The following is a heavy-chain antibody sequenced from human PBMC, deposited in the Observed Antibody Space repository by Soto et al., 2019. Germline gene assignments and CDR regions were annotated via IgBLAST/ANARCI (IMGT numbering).Heavy chain of an antibody. CDR3: ARLHGYCISSSCHGHYAMDV. Sequence: PSETLSLTCTVSGGSISSYYWSWIRQPPGRGLEWIGYIYNSGNTNYNPSLKSRVTISVDTSKNQFSLKVTSVTAADTAVYYCARLHGYCISSSCHGHYAMDVWGQGTTVTVSS. D-gene: IGHD2-2*01. CDR1: GGSISSYY. CDR2: IYNSGNT. J-gene: IGHJ6*02. V-gene: IGHV4-59*08.